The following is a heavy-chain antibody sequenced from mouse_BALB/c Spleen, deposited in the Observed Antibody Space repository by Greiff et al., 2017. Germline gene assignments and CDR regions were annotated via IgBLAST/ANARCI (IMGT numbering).Heavy chain of an antibody. Sequence: VQLQQSGAELVKPGASVKLSCTASGFNIKDTYMHWVKQRPEQGLEWIGRIDPANGNTKYDPKFQGKATITADTSSNTAYLQLSSLTSEDTAVYYCARKVGKEAMDYWGQGTSVTVSS. J-gene: IGHJ4*01. CDR3: ARKVGKEAMDY. CDR1: GFNIKDTY. V-gene: IGHV14-3*02. D-gene: IGHD1-1*01. CDR2: IDPANGNT.